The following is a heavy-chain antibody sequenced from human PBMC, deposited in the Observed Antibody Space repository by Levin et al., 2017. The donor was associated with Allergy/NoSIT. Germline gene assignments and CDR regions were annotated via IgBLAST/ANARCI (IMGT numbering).Heavy chain of an antibody. CDR3: ARDVHFDGSGSRLDY. CDR1: GFTFSNYA. Sequence: GGSLRLSCAASGFTFSNYAMHWVRQAPTKGLEWVAAISSDGSNKYYVDSMKVRFTLSRYHSTGPLYLEMNSLRTEDAAVYYCARDVHFDGSGSRLDYWGQGSLVTVSS. CDR2: ISSDGSNK. D-gene: IGHD3-22*01. V-gene: IGHV3-30-3*01. J-gene: IGHJ4*02.